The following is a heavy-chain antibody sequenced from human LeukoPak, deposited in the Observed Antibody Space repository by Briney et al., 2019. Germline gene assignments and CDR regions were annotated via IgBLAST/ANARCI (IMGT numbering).Heavy chain of an antibody. D-gene: IGHD3-3*01. CDR3: AKEFTIFGGPGYFDS. Sequence: GGSLRLSCAASGFTFSSYGMHWVRQAPGKGLEWVAFIQYDGSNKYYADSVKGRFTISRDNSKNTLYLQMNSLRAEDTAVYFCAKEFTIFGGPGYFDSWGQGTLVTVSS. V-gene: IGHV3-30*02. CDR2: IQYDGSNK. CDR1: GFTFSSYG. J-gene: IGHJ4*02.